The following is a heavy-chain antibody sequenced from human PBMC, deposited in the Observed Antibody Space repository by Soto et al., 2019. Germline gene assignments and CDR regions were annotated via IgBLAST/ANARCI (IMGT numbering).Heavy chain of an antibody. CDR3: ARLTTVTTLIDY. CDR1: GGSISSGDYY. Sequence: SETLSLTCTVSGGSISSGDYYWSWIRQPPGKGLEWIGYIYYSGSTYYNPSLKSRVTISVDTSKNQFSLKLSSVTAADTAVYYCARLTTVTTLIDYWGQGTLVTVSS. V-gene: IGHV4-30-4*01. J-gene: IGHJ4*02. CDR2: IYYSGST. D-gene: IGHD4-17*01.